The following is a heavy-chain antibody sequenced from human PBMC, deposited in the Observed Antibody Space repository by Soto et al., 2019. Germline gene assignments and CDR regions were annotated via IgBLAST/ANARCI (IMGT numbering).Heavy chain of an antibody. CDR2: IYNSGTT. CDR1: GGSITRGGYY. J-gene: IGHJ5*02. Sequence: QVQLQESGPGLVKPSETLSLTCTVSGGSITRGGYYWSWIRQHPGKGLEWIGYIYNSGTTYYNPSLKSRVTISVDTYKNQFSLKLTPVTAADTAVYYCARDPAPWGQGTLVTVSS. V-gene: IGHV4-31*03. CDR3: ARDPAP.